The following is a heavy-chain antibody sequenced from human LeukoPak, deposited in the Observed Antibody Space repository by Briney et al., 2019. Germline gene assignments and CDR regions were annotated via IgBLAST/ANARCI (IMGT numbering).Heavy chain of an antibody. V-gene: IGHV1-2*04. J-gene: IGHJ6*02. D-gene: IGHD3-9*01. CDR3: ARERYDIREGRNLQNYYYYGMDV. CDR2: INPNSGGT. Sequence: ASVKFSCKASGYTFTGYYMHWVRQAPGQGLEWMGWINPNSGGTNYAQKFQGWVTMTRDTSISTAYMELSRLRSDDTAVYYCARERYDIREGRNLQNYYYYGMDVWGQGTTVTVSS. CDR1: GYTFTGYY.